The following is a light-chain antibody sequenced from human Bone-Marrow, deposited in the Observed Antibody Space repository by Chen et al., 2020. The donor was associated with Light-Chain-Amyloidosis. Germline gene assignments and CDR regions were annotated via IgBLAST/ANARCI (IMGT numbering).Light chain of an antibody. CDR1: QSVTNNY. CDR2: SAS. J-gene: IGKJ4*01. CDR3: QQYGSSPLT. V-gene: IGKV3-20*01. Sequence: EIVLPQSPGTLSLSPGERATLSCRASQSVTNNYLAWYQQKPGQAPRLLIYSASYRATGIADRFSGSGSGRDFTRTINSLETGDFAVFYCQQYGSSPLTFGGGTKVEIK.